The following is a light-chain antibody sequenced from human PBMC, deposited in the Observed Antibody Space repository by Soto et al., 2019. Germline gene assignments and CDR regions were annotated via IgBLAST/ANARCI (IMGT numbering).Light chain of an antibody. V-gene: IGKV3-20*01. CDR3: QQYGSAAWR. J-gene: IGKJ1*01. CDR2: AAS. CDR1: ESVSSNY. Sequence: EIVLTQSPGTLSSSPGERATLSCRASESVSSNYLAWYQQRPGQAPRLLIYAASNRARGIPDRFGGSGSGTAFTLTVSRLEPEDFAVYYCQQYGSAAWRFGQGTKV.